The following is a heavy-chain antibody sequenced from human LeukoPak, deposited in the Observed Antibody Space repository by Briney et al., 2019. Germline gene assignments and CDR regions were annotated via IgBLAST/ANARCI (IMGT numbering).Heavy chain of an antibody. CDR1: GFTFSSYG. J-gene: IGHJ4*02. Sequence: GGSLRLSCAASGFTFSSYGMHWVRQAPGKGLEWVAFIRYDGSNKYYADSVKGRFTISRDNSKNTLYLQMNSLRADDTAVYYCARDPGVVAFHYFDYWGQGTLVAVSS. V-gene: IGHV3-30*02. CDR3: ARDPGVVAFHYFDY. CDR2: IRYDGSNK. D-gene: IGHD3-3*01.